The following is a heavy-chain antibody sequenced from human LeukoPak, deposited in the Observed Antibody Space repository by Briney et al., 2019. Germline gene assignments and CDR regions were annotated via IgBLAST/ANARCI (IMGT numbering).Heavy chain of an antibody. Sequence: SETLSLTCTVSGGSISSYYWSWIRQPPGKGLEWIGYIYYSGSTNYNPSLKSRVTISVDTSKNQFSLKLSSVTAADPAVYYCAISTVVKYYFDYWGQGTLVTVSS. J-gene: IGHJ4*02. CDR1: GGSISSYY. D-gene: IGHD4-23*01. CDR3: AISTVVKYYFDY. V-gene: IGHV4-59*01. CDR2: IYYSGST.